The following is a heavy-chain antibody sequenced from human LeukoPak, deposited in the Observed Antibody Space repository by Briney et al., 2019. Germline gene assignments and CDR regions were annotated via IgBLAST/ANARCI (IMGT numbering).Heavy chain of an antibody. Sequence: SEALSLTCTVSGGSISSYYWSWIRQPPGKGLEWIWYIYDSGTTNYNPSLKRRVTISVDTSKNQFSLNLNSVTAADTAIYFCAKRGTTGSYNWGAFHIWGQGTLVTVSS. CDR1: GGSISSYY. V-gene: IGHV4-59*01. D-gene: IGHD5-24*01. CDR3: AKRGTTGSYNWGAFHI. J-gene: IGHJ3*02. CDR2: IYDSGTT.